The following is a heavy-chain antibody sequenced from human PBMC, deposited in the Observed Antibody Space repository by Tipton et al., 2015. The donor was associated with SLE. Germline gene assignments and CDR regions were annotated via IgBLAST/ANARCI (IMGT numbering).Heavy chain of an antibody. CDR3: ARRGFYDILTGYGDV. J-gene: IGHJ6*02. Sequence: TLSLTCTVSGGSISSSNYYWGWIRQPPGKGLEWIGSIYYSGSTYYNPSLKSRVTISVDTSKNPFSLKLSSVTAADTAVYYCARRGFYDILTGYGDVWGQGTTVTVSS. V-gene: IGHV4-39*07. CDR1: GGSISSSNYY. D-gene: IGHD3-9*01. CDR2: IYYSGST.